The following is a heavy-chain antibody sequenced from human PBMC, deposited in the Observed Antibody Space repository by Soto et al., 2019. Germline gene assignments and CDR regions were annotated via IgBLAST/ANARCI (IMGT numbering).Heavy chain of an antibody. V-gene: IGHV1-18*01. CDR1: GYTFTNFG. CDR3: ARGGTPIDH. CDR2: ISAYNGNT. D-gene: IGHD3-16*01. Sequence: QVQLVQSGAEVKKPGASVKVSCKTSGYTFTNFGLSWVRQAPGQGLEWMGWISAYNGNTNYAQNFQGRVTMTTDTSTSTAYMELRSRRSDDTALHYCARGGTPIDHWGQGTLVTVSS. J-gene: IGHJ4*02.